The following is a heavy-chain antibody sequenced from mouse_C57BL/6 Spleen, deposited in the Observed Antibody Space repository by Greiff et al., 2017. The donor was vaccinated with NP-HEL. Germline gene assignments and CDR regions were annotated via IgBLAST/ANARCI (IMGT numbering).Heavy chain of an antibody. CDR3: ARRGYFDD. J-gene: IGHJ2*01. Sequence: VQLQQSGPELVKPGASVKISCKASGYSFTGYYMNWVKQSPEKSLEWIGEINPSTGGTTYNQKFKAKATLTVDKSSSTAYMQLKSLTSEDSAVYYCARRGYFDDWGQGTTLTVSS. CDR2: INPSTGGT. CDR1: GYSFTGYY. V-gene: IGHV1-42*01.